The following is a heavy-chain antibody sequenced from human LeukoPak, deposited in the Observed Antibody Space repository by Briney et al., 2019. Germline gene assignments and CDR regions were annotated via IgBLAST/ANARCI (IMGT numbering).Heavy chain of an antibody. Sequence: GASVKVSCKVSGYTPTELSMNWVRQAPGKGLEWMGRLDPEDGETIYTQKFQGRVTMTEDTSTDTAYMELTSLRSEDTAVYYCATDFYRGLQFDYWGQGTLVIVSS. CDR1: GYTPTELS. CDR3: ATDFYRGLQFDY. CDR2: LDPEDGET. V-gene: IGHV1-24*01. D-gene: IGHD2/OR15-2a*01. J-gene: IGHJ4*02.